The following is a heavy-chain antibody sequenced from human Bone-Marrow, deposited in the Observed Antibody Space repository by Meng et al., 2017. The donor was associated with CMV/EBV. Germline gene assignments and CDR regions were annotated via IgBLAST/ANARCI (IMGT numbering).Heavy chain of an antibody. V-gene: IGHV3-15*05. CDR3: ATDGDPLWLAYCDGDCSALDH. CDR2: VKSQTHGGTT. Sequence: GESLKISCEVSGLPFNNAWMSWVRQAPGRGLEWVGRVKSQTHGGTTDYAAPVKGRFSISRDDSKTTVFLQLNSLKLDDTGIYYCATDGDPLWLAYCDGDCSALDHWGQGTPVTVSS. CDR1: GLPFNNAW. J-gene: IGHJ4*02. D-gene: IGHD2-21*01.